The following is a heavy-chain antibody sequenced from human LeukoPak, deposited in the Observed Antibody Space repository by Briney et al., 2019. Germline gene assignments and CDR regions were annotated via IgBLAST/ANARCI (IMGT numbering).Heavy chain of an antibody. D-gene: IGHD5/OR15-5a*01. J-gene: IGHJ4*02. CDR2: IYSGGRI. CDR3: ATLVSTRYYFDY. Sequence: SETLSLTCTVSGGSFRGDYYWAWIRQPPGKGLEWIGSIYSGGRIYYNPSLKSRVTISIDTSKNQFSLRLTSVTAADTAVYFCATLVSTRYYFDYWGQGTLVTVSS. V-gene: IGHV4-38-2*02. CDR1: GGSFRGDYY.